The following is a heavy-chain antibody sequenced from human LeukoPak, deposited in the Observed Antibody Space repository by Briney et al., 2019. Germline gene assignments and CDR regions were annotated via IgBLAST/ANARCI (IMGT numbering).Heavy chain of an antibody. D-gene: IGHD5-18*01. J-gene: IGHJ3*02. CDR1: GGSISNYY. V-gene: IGHV4-59*08. CDR3: ARHWGYSYGMVHAFDI. Sequence: PSETLSLTCSVSGGSISNYYWSWIRQPPGKGLEWIAYLYYSGSTNYNPSLKSRVTISVDTSKNQFSLKLRSVTAADTAVYYCARHWGYSYGMVHAFDIWGQGTMVTVSS. CDR2: LYYSGST.